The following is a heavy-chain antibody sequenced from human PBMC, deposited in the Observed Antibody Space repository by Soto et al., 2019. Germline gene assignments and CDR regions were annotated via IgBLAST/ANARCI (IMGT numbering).Heavy chain of an antibody. V-gene: IGHV1-69*13. Sequence: SVKVSCKASGGTFSSYAISWVRQAPGQGLEWMGGIIPIFGTANYAQKFQGRVTITADESTSTAYMELSSLRSEDTAVYYCARDDSPGIAAAGKSYYAMDVSGQGTTDIVSS. CDR3: ARDDSPGIAAAGKSYYAMDV. CDR2: IIPIFGTA. J-gene: IGHJ6*02. CDR1: GGTFSSYA. D-gene: IGHD6-13*01.